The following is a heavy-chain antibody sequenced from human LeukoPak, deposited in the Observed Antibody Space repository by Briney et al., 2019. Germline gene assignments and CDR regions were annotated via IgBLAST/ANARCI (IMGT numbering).Heavy chain of an antibody. J-gene: IGHJ4*02. Sequence: GGSLRLSWAASGFSFSYYGMHWVRQAPGKGLEWVAFVGFDGSNKYYADSVKGRFTISRDNSKNTLYLKMNSLRTEDTAVYYCARDRRTGEQGGYWGQGTLVTVSS. CDR2: VGFDGSNK. CDR3: ARDRRTGEQGGY. V-gene: IGHV3-30*02. CDR1: GFSFSYYG. D-gene: IGHD1-1*01.